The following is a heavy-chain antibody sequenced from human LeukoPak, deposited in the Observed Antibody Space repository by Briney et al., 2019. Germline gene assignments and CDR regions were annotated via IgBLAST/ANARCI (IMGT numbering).Heavy chain of an antibody. CDR1: GYTFTSYD. D-gene: IGHD4-17*01. J-gene: IGHJ4*02. V-gene: IGHV1-8*01. Sequence: ASVKVSCKASGYTFTSYDIHWVRQATGQGLEWMGWMNPNSGNTGYAQKFQGRVTMTRNTSISTAYMELSSLRSEDTAVYYCAKKMTTSRGGRYYFDYWGQGTLVTVSS. CDR3: AKKMTTSRGGRYYFDY. CDR2: MNPNSGNT.